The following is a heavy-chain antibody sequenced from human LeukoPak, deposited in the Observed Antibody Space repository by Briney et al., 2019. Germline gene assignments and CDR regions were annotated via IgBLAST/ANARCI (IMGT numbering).Heavy chain of an antibody. V-gene: IGHV3-11*06. Sequence: GGSLRLSCAASGLTFSDYYMSWIRQAPGRGLEWVSYVSRSSSYTNYADSVRGRFTISRDNAKDSLYLQMNSLRAEDTAVYYCARDWTYYYDSSGYYRAFDIWGQGTMVTVSS. CDR2: VSRSSSYT. D-gene: IGHD3-22*01. CDR1: GLTFSDYY. CDR3: ARDWTYYYDSSGYYRAFDI. J-gene: IGHJ3*02.